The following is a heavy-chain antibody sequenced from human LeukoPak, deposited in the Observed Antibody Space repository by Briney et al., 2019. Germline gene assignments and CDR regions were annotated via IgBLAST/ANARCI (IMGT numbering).Heavy chain of an antibody. V-gene: IGHV3-64D*06. CDR2: ISTKGGKT. J-gene: IGHJ4*02. CDR1: APTLTSYA. Sequence: GSMRLAWLVFAPTLTSYAMHCVRQAAGGVLEYVSSISTKGGKTYYADSVKDRFTISRDDYRNTLDLQMSSLRAEDTAVYDCVKYLDSSGWYKGPEFDYWGQGTLVTVSS. D-gene: IGHD6-19*01. CDR3: VKYLDSSGWYKGPEFDY.